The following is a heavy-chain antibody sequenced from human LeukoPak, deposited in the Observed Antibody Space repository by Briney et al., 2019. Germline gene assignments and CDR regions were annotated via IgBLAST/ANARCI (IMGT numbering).Heavy chain of an antibody. D-gene: IGHD3-10*01. Sequence: ASVKVSCKASGYTFTSYAMHWVRKAPGQELEWMAWINAGDGNTKYSQKFQGRVTITRDTSASTAYMELNSLRAEDTAVYFCARVATGSYDWFDPWGQGTLVTVSS. CDR3: ARVATGSYDWFDP. J-gene: IGHJ5*02. CDR2: INAGDGNT. CDR1: GYTFTSYA. V-gene: IGHV1-3*01.